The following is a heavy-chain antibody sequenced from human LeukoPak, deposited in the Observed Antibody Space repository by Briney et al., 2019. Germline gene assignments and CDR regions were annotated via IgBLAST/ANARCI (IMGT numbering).Heavy chain of an antibody. V-gene: IGHV1-3*01. D-gene: IGHD3-10*01. J-gene: IGHJ6*04. Sequence: GGSLRLSCAASGFTFTSYATHWVRQAPGQRLEWMGWINAGNGNTKYSQKFQGRVTITRDTSASTAYMELSSLRSEDTAVYYCARLEFGSGPFYGMDVWGKGITVTVSS. CDR2: INAGNGNT. CDR3: ARLEFGSGPFYGMDV. CDR1: GFTFTSYA.